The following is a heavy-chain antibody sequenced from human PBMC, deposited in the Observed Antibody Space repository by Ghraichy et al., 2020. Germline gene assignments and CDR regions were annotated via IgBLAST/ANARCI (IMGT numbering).Heavy chain of an antibody. CDR2: IYYSGST. CDR3: ARDRNYDFWSGYPNYYYGMDV. J-gene: IGHJ6*02. Sequence: SETLSLTCTVSGGSISSGGYYWSWIRQHPGKGLEWIGYIYYSGSTYYNPSLKSRVTISVDTSKNQFSLKLSSVTAADTAVYYCARDRNYDFWSGYPNYYYGMDVWGQGTTVTVSS. D-gene: IGHD3-3*01. CDR1: GGSISSGGYY. V-gene: IGHV4-31*03.